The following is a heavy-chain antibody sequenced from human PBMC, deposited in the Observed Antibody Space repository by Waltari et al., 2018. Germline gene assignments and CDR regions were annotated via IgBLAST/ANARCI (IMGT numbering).Heavy chain of an antibody. V-gene: IGHV3-48*04. Sequence: VQLVESGGGLVRPGGSLRLYCVASAFPFSSYNRYWVRQAPGKGLEWVSYISSSGNTIYYADSVKGRFTISRDNAKNSLYLQMNSLRADDTAVYSCARNIVEGSRDYWGQGTLVTVSS. D-gene: IGHD2-15*01. CDR3: ARNIVEGSRDY. CDR1: AFPFSSYN. CDR2: ISSSGNTI. J-gene: IGHJ4*02.